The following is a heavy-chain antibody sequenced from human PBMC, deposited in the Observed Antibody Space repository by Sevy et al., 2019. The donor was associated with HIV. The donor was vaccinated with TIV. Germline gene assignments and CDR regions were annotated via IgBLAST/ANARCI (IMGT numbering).Heavy chain of an antibody. Sequence: GGSLRLSCAASGLTFTDAWMAWVRQAPGKGLEWVGRIRSNTDGGTTEYAAPLKGRFTISRDDSKNTLYLQMNILKSADTAVYYCTTDREYSDFKGGFDYRGRGALVTVSS. D-gene: IGHD4-17*01. J-gene: IGHJ4*02. V-gene: IGHV3-15*01. CDR1: GLTFTDAW. CDR2: IRSNTDGGTT. CDR3: TTDREYSDFKGGFDY.